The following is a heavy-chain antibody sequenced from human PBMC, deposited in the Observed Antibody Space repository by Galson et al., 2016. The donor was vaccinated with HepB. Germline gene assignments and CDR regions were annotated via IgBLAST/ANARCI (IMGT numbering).Heavy chain of an antibody. CDR2: IYPGDSDT. CDR1: GYTFSDYW. CDR3: ASSVGVAGLDY. D-gene: IGHD6-19*01. V-gene: IGHV5-51*01. J-gene: IGHJ4*02. Sequence: QSGAEVKKPGESLQISCKGSGYTFSDYWIGWVRQMPGKGLEWMGIIYPGDSDTRYRPSFQGQVTISADKSISTVYLQWSSLKASDTAMYYCASSVGVAGLDYWGQGTLVTVSS.